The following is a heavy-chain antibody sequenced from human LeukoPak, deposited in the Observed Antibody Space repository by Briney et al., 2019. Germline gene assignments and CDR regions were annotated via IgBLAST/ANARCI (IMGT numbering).Heavy chain of an antibody. Sequence: PSETLSLTCTVSGGSISSSSYYWGWIRQPSGKGLEWNGSIYYSGSTYYNPSLKSRVTISVDTSKNQFSLKLSSVTAADTAVYYCARDPNYDFWSGPFDPWGQGTLVTVSS. CDR3: ARDPNYDFWSGPFDP. D-gene: IGHD3-3*01. J-gene: IGHJ5*02. CDR2: IYYSGST. CDR1: GGSISSSSYY. V-gene: IGHV4-39*07.